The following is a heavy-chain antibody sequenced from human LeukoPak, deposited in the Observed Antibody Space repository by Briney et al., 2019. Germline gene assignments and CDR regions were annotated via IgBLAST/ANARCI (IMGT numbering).Heavy chain of an antibody. CDR3: AKINLGWIDY. D-gene: IGHD6-19*01. Sequence: PGGTLRLSCTVSGFTFSTYGMTWVRQAPGKGLEWVSSISGSGGSTFYADSVKGRFIISRDNSNNTLYLQMNTLRVEDTALYYCAKINLGWIDYWGQGTLITVSS. CDR1: GFTFSTYG. J-gene: IGHJ4*02. CDR2: ISGSGGST. V-gene: IGHV3-23*01.